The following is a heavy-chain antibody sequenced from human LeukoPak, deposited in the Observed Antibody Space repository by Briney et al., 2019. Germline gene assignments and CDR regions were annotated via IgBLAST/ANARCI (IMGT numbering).Heavy chain of an antibody. CDR2: IIPILGIA. J-gene: IGHJ4*02. V-gene: IGHV1-69*04. Sequence: GASVKVSCKVSGYTFTSYGISWVRQAPGQGLEWMGRIIPILGIANYAQKFQGRGTITADKSTSTAYMELSSLRSEDTAVYYCAREDQITMVRGVIITYFDYWGQGTLVTVSS. D-gene: IGHD3-10*01. CDR1: GYTFTSYG. CDR3: AREDQITMVRGVIITYFDY.